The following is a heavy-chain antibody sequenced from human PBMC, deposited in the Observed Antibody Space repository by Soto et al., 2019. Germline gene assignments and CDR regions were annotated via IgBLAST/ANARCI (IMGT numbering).Heavy chain of an antibody. D-gene: IGHD3-22*01. CDR3: ARTDSSCYYYYDY. J-gene: IGHJ4*02. Sequence: SETLSLTCAVSGYSISSSNWWGWIRQPPGKGLEWIGYIYYSGSTYYNPSLKSRVTMSVDTSKNQFSLKLSSVTAVDTAVYYCARTDSSCYYYYDYWGQGTLVTVPS. CDR1: GYSISSSNW. V-gene: IGHV4-28*01. CDR2: IYYSGST.